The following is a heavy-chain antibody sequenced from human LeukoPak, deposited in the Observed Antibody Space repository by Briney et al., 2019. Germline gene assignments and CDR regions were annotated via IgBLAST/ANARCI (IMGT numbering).Heavy chain of an antibody. CDR3: ASLEDGLVR. J-gene: IGHJ4*02. CDR1: GGSISSYY. Sequence: SEPLSLTCTVSGGSISSYYWSWILQPPGKGLEWIGYIYFIVGSIYNLSLKSRVIISVETSKIQSSLQLISVLSACSVLHHFASLEDGLVRWGQGTLVTVSS. D-gene: IGHD6-19*01. V-gene: IGHV4-59*08. CDR2: IYFIVGS.